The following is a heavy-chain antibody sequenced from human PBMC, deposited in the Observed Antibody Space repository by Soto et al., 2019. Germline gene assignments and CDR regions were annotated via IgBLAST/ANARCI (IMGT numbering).Heavy chain of an antibody. CDR3: ARAGFAAAGTVGYYGMDV. D-gene: IGHD6-13*01. CDR1: GYTFTSYA. V-gene: IGHV1-69*13. J-gene: IGHJ6*02. CDR2: IIPIFGTA. Sequence: SVKVSCKASGYTFTSYAISWVRQAPGQGLEWMGGIIPIFGTANYAQKFQGRVTITADESTSTAYMELSSLRSEDTAVYYCARAGFAAAGTVGYYGMDVWGQGTTVTVSS.